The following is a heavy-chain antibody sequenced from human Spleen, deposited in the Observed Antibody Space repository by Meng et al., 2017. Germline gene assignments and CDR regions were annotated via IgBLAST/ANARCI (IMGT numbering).Heavy chain of an antibody. Sequence: GESLKTSRAASGFTVSSNYMSWVRQAPGKGPEWVSVIYSDGSTHYADSVKGRFTIPRDNSKNALYLQKNNLRAEDTDVYYCARDWVAYGSPTGYYYGMDVWGQGTTVTVSS. D-gene: IGHD6-19*01. CDR2: IYSDGST. CDR3: ARDWVAYGSPTGYYYGMDV. CDR1: GFTVSSNY. J-gene: IGHJ6*02. V-gene: IGHV3-53*01.